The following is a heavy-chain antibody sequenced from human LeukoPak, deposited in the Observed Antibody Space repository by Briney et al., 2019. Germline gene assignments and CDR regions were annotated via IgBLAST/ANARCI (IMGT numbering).Heavy chain of an antibody. CDR2: INPSGGST. CDR1: GYTFTSYY. D-gene: IGHD3-22*01. Sequence: ASVKVSCKASGYTFTSYYMHWVRQAPGQGLEWRGIINPSGGSTSYAQKFQGRVTMTSDMSTSTVYIELSSLRSEDTAVYYCARFHLDSSGYFLIDYWGQGTLVTVSS. V-gene: IGHV1-46*01. J-gene: IGHJ4*02. CDR3: ARFHLDSSGYFLIDY.